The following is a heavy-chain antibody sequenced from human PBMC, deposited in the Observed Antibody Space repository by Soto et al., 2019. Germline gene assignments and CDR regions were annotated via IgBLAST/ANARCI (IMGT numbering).Heavy chain of an antibody. CDR1: GFTVSSNY. CDR2: IYSGGST. J-gene: IGHJ6*02. V-gene: IGHV3-53*05. D-gene: IGHD2-2*01. Sequence: GSLRLSCAASGFTVSSNYMSWVRQAPGKGLEWVSVIYSGGSTYYADSVKGRFTISRDNSKNTLYLQMNSLRAEDTAVYYCARTEMGYCSSTSCYPLYYYYGMDVWGQGTTVTVSS. CDR3: ARTEMGYCSSTSCYPLYYYYGMDV.